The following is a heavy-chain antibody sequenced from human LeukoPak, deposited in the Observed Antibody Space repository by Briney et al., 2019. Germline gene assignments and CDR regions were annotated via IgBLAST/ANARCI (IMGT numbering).Heavy chain of an antibody. CDR3: AKDWAHSSGYPYYHYYMDV. CDR1: GFTFSSYA. Sequence: QPGGSQRLSCAASGFTFSSYAMSWVRQAPGKGLEWVSGISGSGGSTYYADSMKGRFTISRDNSKNTLYLQMNSLRAEDTAVYYCAKDWAHSSGYPYYHYYMDVWGKGTTVTVSS. D-gene: IGHD3-22*01. CDR2: ISGSGGST. V-gene: IGHV3-23*01. J-gene: IGHJ6*03.